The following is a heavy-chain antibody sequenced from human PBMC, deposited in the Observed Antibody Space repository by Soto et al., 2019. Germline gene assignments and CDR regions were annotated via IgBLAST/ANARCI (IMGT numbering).Heavy chain of an antibody. D-gene: IGHD6-13*01. V-gene: IGHV1-69*01. CDR1: GGTFSSYA. J-gene: IGHJ3*02. CDR3: ARELDIAAAGPDAFDI. Sequence: HVQLVQSGAEVKKPGSSVKVSCKASGGTFSSYAISWVRQAPGQGLEWMGGIIPIFGTANYAQKFQGRVTITADESTSTAYMELSSLRSEDTAVYYCARELDIAAAGPDAFDIWGQGTMVTVSS. CDR2: IIPIFGTA.